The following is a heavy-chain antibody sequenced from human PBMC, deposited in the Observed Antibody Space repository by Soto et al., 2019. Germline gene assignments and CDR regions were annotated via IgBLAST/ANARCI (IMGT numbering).Heavy chain of an antibody. CDR1: GFIFSSFW. V-gene: IGHV3-7*02. CDR2: INQDGSEK. Sequence: EVQLVESGGGLVQPGGSLRLSCAASGFIFSSFWMSWVRQAPGKGLEWVANINQDGSEKYYVDSVKGRFTISRDNAKKPLYLQINSRRAEATAVYYGASRYLEHCISSACYAPYDYWGQGALVTVSS. CDR3: ASRYLEHCISSACYAPYDY. J-gene: IGHJ4*02. D-gene: IGHD2-2*01.